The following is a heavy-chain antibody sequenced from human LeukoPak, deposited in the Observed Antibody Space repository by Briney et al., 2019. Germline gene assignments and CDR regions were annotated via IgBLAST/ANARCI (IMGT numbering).Heavy chain of an antibody. D-gene: IGHD3-10*01. CDR1: GFTFSSYS. CDR3: AREWFGDTTIDY. V-gene: IGHV3-21*01. CDR2: ISSSSSYI. J-gene: IGHJ4*02. Sequence: PGGSLRLSCAASGFTFSSYSMNWVRQAPGKGLEWVSSISSSSSYIYYADSVKGRFTISRDNAKNSLYLQMNSLRAEDTAVYYCAREWFGDTTIDYWGQGTLVTVSS.